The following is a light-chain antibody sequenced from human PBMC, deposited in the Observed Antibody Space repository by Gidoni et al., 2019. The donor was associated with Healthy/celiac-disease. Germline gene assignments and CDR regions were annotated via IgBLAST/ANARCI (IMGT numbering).Light chain of an antibody. Sequence: DIVMTQSPLSLPVPPGEPASISCRSSQSLLHSNGYNYLDLYLQKPGQSPQLLIYLGSNRASGVPDRFSGSGSGTDFTLKISRVEAEDVGVYYCMQALQTPRTFGQGTKVEIK. J-gene: IGKJ1*01. CDR3: MQALQTPRT. V-gene: IGKV2-28*01. CDR1: QSLLHSNGYNY. CDR2: LGS.